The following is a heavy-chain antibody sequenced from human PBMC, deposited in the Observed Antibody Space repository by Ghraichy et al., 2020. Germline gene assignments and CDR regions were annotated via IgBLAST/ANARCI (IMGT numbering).Heavy chain of an antibody. CDR3: ARVWCSSTSYYFGMDV. J-gene: IGHJ6*02. Sequence: SETLSLTCAVYGGSFSGYYWSWIRQPPGKGLEWIGEINHSGSTNYNPSLKSRVTISVDTSKNQFSLKLSSVTAADTAVYYCARVWCSSTSYYFGMDVWGQGTTVTVSS. V-gene: IGHV4-34*01. CDR1: GGSFSGYY. D-gene: IGHD2-2*01. CDR2: INHSGST.